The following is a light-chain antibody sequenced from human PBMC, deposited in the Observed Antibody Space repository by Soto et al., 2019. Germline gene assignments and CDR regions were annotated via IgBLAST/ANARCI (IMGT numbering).Light chain of an antibody. J-gene: IGLJ1*01. CDR3: QSDDSSQGYG. V-gene: IGLV1-40*01. CDR2: RNS. Sequence: QSVLTQPPSVSGAPGQRVTISCTGSSSNIGAGYDIQWYQQVPGTAPKVFMYRNSNRPSGVPDRFSGSKSGTSASLAITGLKSEDEADYYCQSDDSSQGYGLGTGTKLTVL. CDR1: SSNIGAGYD.